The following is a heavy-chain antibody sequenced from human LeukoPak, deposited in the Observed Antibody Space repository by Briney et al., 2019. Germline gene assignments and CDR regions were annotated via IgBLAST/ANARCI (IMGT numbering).Heavy chain of an antibody. D-gene: IGHD4-11*01. V-gene: IGHV3-30*14. CDR1: GFTFSSYA. J-gene: IGHJ4*02. Sequence: GGSLRLSCAASGFTFSSYAMHWVRQAPGKGLEWVAVISYDGSNKYYADSVKGRFTISRDNSKNTLYLQMNSLRAEDTAVYYCAREELGDYIFDYWGQGTLVTVSS. CDR3: AREELGDYIFDY. CDR2: ISYDGSNK.